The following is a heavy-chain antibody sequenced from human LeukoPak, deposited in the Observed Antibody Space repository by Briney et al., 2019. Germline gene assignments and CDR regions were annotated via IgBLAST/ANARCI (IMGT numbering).Heavy chain of an antibody. V-gene: IGHV5-51*01. CDR3: ARLVPTITMVRGVTFLDY. CDR1: GYSFTGYW. J-gene: IGHJ4*02. Sequence: GESLKISCKGSGYSFTGYWIGWVRQMPGKGLELMGIIYPGDSDTRYSPSFQGQVTISADKSIGTAYLQWSSLKASDTAMYYCARLVPTITMVRGVTFLDYWGQGTLVTVSS. D-gene: IGHD3-10*01. CDR2: IYPGDSDT.